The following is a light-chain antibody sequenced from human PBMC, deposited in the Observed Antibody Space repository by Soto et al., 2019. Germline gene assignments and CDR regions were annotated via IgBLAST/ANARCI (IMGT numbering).Light chain of an antibody. Sequence: EIVLTQSPGTLSLSVGETATLSCRASQSVSRNSLTWYQQRPGQAPTLLISGASSRATGIPDRFSGSGSGTDFTLTISRLEPEDFATYYCQQDLRPPLTFGPGTKVDIK. V-gene: IGKV3-20*01. CDR3: QQDLRPPLT. J-gene: IGKJ3*01. CDR2: GAS. CDR1: QSVSRNS.